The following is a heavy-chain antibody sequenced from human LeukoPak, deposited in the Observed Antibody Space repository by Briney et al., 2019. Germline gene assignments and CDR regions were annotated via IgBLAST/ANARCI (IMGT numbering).Heavy chain of an antibody. D-gene: IGHD3-22*01. V-gene: IGHV1-69*04. Sequence: ASVKVSCKASGGTSSSYAISWVRQAPGQGLEWMGRIIPILGIANYAQKFQGRVTITADKSTSTAYMELSSLRSEDTAVYYCASRSPNYDSSGYYKPNAFDIWGQGTMVTVSS. CDR1: GGTSSSYA. CDR2: IIPILGIA. CDR3: ASRSPNYDSSGYYKPNAFDI. J-gene: IGHJ3*02.